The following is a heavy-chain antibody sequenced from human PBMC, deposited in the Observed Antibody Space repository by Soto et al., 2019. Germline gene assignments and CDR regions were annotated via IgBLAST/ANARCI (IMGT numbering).Heavy chain of an antibody. V-gene: IGHV2-5*01. J-gene: IGHJ4*02. Sequence: QITLKESGPTLVRPTQTLTLTCTFSGFSLSTSGLGVGWIRQPTGKALEWLALIYWNDDKRYSPSLKARLTITKDTSKNQVVLTITNMDPVDTATYYCAHRPSGWYLFDYWGQGTLVTVSS. CDR1: GFSLSTSGLG. CDR2: IYWNDDK. CDR3: AHRPSGWYLFDY. D-gene: IGHD6-19*01.